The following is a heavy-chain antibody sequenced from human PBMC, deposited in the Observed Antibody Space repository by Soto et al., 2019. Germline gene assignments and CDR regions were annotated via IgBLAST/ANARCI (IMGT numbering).Heavy chain of an antibody. CDR1: GGSFSGYY. Sequence: QVQLQQWGAGLLKPSETLSLTCAVYGGSFSGYYWSWIRQPPGKGLEWIGAINHSGSTNYNPSLKSRVTISVDTSKNQFSLKLSSVTAADTAVYYCARTDPDPSIVVVPAAIVAFDIWGQGTMVTVSS. CDR2: INHSGST. D-gene: IGHD2-2*01. V-gene: IGHV4-34*01. J-gene: IGHJ3*02. CDR3: ARTDPDPSIVVVPAAIVAFDI.